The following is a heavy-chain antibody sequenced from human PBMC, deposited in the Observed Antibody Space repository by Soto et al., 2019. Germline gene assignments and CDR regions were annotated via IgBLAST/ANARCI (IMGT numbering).Heavy chain of an antibody. Sequence: EVQLLESGGGLVQPGGSLRLSCAASGFTFSSYAMSWVRQAPGKGLEWVSGISGSGGTTYYEDSVKGRFTISRDNSKNRRDGQGNRLGGEGTGVYYGAKGRLGGGGYYYYGMDVWGQGTTVTVSS. CDR2: ISGSGGTT. CDR3: AKGRLGGGGYYYYGMDV. J-gene: IGHJ6*02. D-gene: IGHD3-10*01. CDR1: GFTFSSYA. V-gene: IGHV3-23*01.